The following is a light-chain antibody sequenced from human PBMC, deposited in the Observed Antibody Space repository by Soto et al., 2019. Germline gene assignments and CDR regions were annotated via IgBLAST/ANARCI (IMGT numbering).Light chain of an antibody. J-gene: IGKJ4*01. CDR1: QSVSNY. CDR3: QQDSSWPLT. V-gene: IGKV3-15*01. CDR2: GAS. Sequence: EIVLTQSPATLSLSPGDRATLSCGASQSVSNYLAWYQQKPGQAPRLLIYGASIRATGVPATFSGSGSGTEFTLSISSLQSEHLGVYYCQQDSSWPLTFGGGTKVDIK.